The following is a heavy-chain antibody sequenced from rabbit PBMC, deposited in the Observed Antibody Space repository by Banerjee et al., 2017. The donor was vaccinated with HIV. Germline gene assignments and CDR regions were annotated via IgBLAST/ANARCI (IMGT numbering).Heavy chain of an antibody. D-gene: IGHD4-1*01. CDR1: GFTISSSYY. CDR2: IYTGSSI. J-gene: IGHJ4*01. Sequence: QSLEESGGGLVQPEGSLALTCKASGFTISSSYYMNWVRQAPGKGLEWIGTIYTGSSIDYASWAKGRFTISKTSSTTVTLQMTSLTAADTATYFCARDRYASGWGAEYYFDLWGPGTLVTVS. CDR3: ARDRYASGWGAEYYFDL. V-gene: IGHV1S40*01.